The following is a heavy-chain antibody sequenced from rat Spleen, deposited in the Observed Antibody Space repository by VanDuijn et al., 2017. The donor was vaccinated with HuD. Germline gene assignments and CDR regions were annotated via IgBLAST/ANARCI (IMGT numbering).Heavy chain of an antibody. CDR1: FYSITSSYR. D-gene: IGHD1-10*01. CDR2: INSAGST. V-gene: IGHV3-3*01. J-gene: IGHJ3*01. Sequence: EEQLQESGPGLVKPSQSLSLTCSVTFYSITSSYRWNWIRQFPGNKLEWMGYINSAGSTNYNPSLKSRISITRDTSKNQFFLQVNSVTTEDTATYYCARLEATYWFPYWGQGTLVTVSS. CDR3: ARLEATYWFPY.